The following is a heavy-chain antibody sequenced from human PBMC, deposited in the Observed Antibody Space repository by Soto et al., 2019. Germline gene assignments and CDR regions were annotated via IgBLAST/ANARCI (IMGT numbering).Heavy chain of an antibody. CDR3: ARVIYYGSGSYLYYYYGMDV. V-gene: IGHV4-39*01. CDR2: IYYSGST. CDR1: GGSISSSSYY. J-gene: IGHJ6*02. D-gene: IGHD3-10*01. Sequence: SETLSLTCTVSGGSISSSSYYWGWIRQPPGKGLEWIGSIYYSGSTYYNPSLKSRVTISVDTSKNQFSLKLSSVTAADTAVYYCARVIYYGSGSYLYYYYGMDVWGQGTTVTVSS.